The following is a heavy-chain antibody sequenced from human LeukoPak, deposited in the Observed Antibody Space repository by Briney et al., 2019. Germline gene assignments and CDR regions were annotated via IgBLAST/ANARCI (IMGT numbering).Heavy chain of an antibody. D-gene: IGHD6-13*01. CDR2: ISGSGGST. Sequence: GGSLRLSCAASGFTFSSYAMSWVRQAPGKGLEWVSAISGSGGSTYYADSVKGRFTISRDNSKNTLYLQMNSLRAEDTAVYYCAKASGSSSWLAYFQHWGQGTLVTVSS. CDR1: GFTFSSYA. CDR3: AKASGSSSWLAYFQH. V-gene: IGHV3-23*01. J-gene: IGHJ1*01.